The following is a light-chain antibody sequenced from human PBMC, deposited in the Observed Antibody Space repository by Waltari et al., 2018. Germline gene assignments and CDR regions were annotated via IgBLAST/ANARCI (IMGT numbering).Light chain of an antibody. Sequence: QSVLTQPPSVSATPGQRVTIPCSGSTPNIGAGHVVHWYQHLPGTAPKLLIYGNNNRPSGVPDRFSGSKSGTSASLAITGLQADDEADYFCQSFDNMLSGGVVFGGGTKLAVL. V-gene: IGLV1-40*01. CDR1: TPNIGAGHV. J-gene: IGLJ2*01. CDR3: QSFDNMLSGGVV. CDR2: GNN.